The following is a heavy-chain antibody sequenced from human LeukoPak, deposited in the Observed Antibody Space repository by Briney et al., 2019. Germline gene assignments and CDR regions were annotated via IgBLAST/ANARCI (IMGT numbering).Heavy chain of an antibody. V-gene: IGHV6-1*01. Sequence: SQTLSLTCAIPGDSLSSISVAWNWIRQSPSRGLEWLGRTYYRSKWYYEYAVSVKSRINISPDTSKNQFSLQLTSVTPEDTAVYYCSLARSEYHYGMDVWGQGTTVTVSS. CDR2: TYYRSKWYY. J-gene: IGHJ6*02. CDR3: SLARSEYHYGMDV. CDR1: GDSLSSISVA.